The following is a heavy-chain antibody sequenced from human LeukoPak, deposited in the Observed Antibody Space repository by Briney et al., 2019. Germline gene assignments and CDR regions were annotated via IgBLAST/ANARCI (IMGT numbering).Heavy chain of an antibody. CDR2: ISSSSSYI. D-gene: IGHD3-3*01. CDR3: ARDQPIFGVVDYYYYYMDV. Sequence: PGGSLRLSCAASGFTFSSYSMNWVRQAPGKGLEWVSSISSSSSYIYYADSVKGRFTISRDNAMNSLYLQMNSLRAEDTAVYYCARDQPIFGVVDYYYYYMDVWGKGTTVTVSS. J-gene: IGHJ6*03. CDR1: GFTFSSYS. V-gene: IGHV3-21*01.